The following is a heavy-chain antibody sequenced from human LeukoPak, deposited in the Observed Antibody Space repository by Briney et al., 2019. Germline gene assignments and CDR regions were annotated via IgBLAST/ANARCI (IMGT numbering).Heavy chain of an antibody. CDR2: IYHSGST. J-gene: IGHJ4*02. CDR3: ASPGIGNGDYFDY. V-gene: IGHV4-38-2*02. Sequence: SEALSLTCTVSGYSINSGYYWGWIRQPPGKGLEWIAIIYHSGSTYYNPSLKSRVTISVDTSKNQFSLNLSSVTAADTAVYYCASPGIGNGDYFDYWGQGTLVTVSS. D-gene: IGHD2-8*01. CDR1: GYSINSGYY.